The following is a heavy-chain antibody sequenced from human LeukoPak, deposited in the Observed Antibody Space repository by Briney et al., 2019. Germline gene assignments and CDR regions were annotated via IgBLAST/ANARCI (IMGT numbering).Heavy chain of an antibody. CDR1: GGSISGYH. CDR3: ARDPSYCSSSSCYTS. Sequence: SETLSLTCNVSGGSISGYHWSWIRQPPGKGLEWLGYIYYSGSSNYNPSLKSRVTISADTSKNQFSLKLGSVTAADTAVYYCARDPSYCSSSSCYTSWGQGTLVTVSS. J-gene: IGHJ5*02. CDR2: IYYSGSS. V-gene: IGHV4-59*01. D-gene: IGHD2-2*02.